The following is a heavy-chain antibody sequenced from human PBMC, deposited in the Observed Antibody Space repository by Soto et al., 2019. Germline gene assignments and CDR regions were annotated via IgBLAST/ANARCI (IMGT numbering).Heavy chain of an antibody. CDR1: GFSFSSYA. Sequence: PGGSLRLSCAASGFSFSSYAMSWVRQAPGKGLEWVSAISRSDSITYYADSVKGRFTISRDNSKNTLYLQMNSLRAEDTAVYYCAKDTYGGNLDYWGQGTLVTVSS. J-gene: IGHJ4*02. D-gene: IGHD2-8*01. CDR3: AKDTYGGNLDY. V-gene: IGHV3-23*01. CDR2: ISRSDSIT.